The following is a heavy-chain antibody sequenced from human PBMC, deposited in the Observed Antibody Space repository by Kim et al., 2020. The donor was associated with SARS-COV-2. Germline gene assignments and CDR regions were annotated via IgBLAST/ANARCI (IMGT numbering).Heavy chain of an antibody. D-gene: IGHD6-13*01. J-gene: IGHJ6*02. Sequence: KFQGRVTMTRDTSTSTVYMELSSLRSEDTAVYYCARVEQQRVVYYYGMDVWGQGTTVTVSS. CDR3: ARVEQQRVVYYYGMDV. V-gene: IGHV1-46*01.